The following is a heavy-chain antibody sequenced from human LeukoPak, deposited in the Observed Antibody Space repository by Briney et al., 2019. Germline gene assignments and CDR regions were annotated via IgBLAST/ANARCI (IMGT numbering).Heavy chain of an antibody. CDR3: ARLAWFGEGDYYYGMDV. CDR1: GYTFTSYD. Sequence: GASVKVSCKASGYTFTSYDINWVRQATGQGLEWMGWMNPNRGNTGYAQKFQGRVTMTRNTSISTAYMELSSLRSEDTAVYYCARLAWFGEGDYYYGMDVWGQGTTVTVSS. D-gene: IGHD3-10*01. CDR2: MNPNRGNT. J-gene: IGHJ6*02. V-gene: IGHV1-8*01.